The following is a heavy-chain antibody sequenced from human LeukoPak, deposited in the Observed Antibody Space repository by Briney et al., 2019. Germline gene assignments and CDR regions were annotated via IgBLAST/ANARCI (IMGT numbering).Heavy chain of an antibody. V-gene: IGHV3-33*01. Sequence: GGSLTLSCAASGFTFSSYGMHWVRQAPGKGLEWVAVIWYDGSNKYYADSVKGRFTISRDNSKNTLYLQMNSLRAEDTAVYYCARDGYSSSSGYYYGMDVWGQGTTVTVSS. J-gene: IGHJ6*02. CDR1: GFTFSSYG. CDR3: ARDGYSSSSGYYYGMDV. D-gene: IGHD6-6*01. CDR2: IWYDGSNK.